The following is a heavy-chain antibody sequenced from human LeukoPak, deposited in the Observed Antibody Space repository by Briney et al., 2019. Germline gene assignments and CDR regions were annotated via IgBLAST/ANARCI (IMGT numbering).Heavy chain of an antibody. J-gene: IGHJ4*02. D-gene: IGHD6-19*01. CDR2: INHSGST. V-gene: IGHV4-34*01. Sequence: PSETLSLTCAVYGGSFSGYYWSWIRQPPGKGLEWIGEINHSGSTNYNPSLKSRVTTSVDTSKNQFSLKLSSVTAADTAVYYCARERRWYSSGRGAFDYWGQGTLVTVSS. CDR1: GGSFSGYY. CDR3: ARERRWYSSGRGAFDY.